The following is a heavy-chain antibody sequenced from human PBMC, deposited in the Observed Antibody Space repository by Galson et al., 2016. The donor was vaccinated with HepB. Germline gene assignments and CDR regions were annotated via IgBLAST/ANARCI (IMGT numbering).Heavy chain of an antibody. D-gene: IGHD5-18*01. Sequence: LSLTCTVSGGSISSGGYYWSWIRQHPGKGLEWIGYIHYSGSAYYNPSLKSRVTISVDTSKNQFSLNLGSVTAADTAVYYCAGVRGQLSYFEYWGQGTLVTVSS. CDR3: AGVRGQLSYFEY. CDR1: GGSISSGGYY. J-gene: IGHJ4*02. CDR2: IHYSGSA. V-gene: IGHV4-31*03.